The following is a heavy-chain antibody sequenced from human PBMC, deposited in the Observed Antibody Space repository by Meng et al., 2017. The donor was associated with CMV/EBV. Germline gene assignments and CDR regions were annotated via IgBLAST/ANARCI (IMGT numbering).Heavy chain of an antibody. CDR1: GFTFSRFG. V-gene: IGHV3-30*02. Sequence: GGSLRLSCAASGFTFSRFGMYWVRQAPGKGLEWVSYIFFDGNKTYYADSVRGRFTILRDVSGTTLYLQMNSLRAEDAAVYYCAKDYYYYAMDVWGLGSTVTVSS. CDR2: IFFDGNKT. J-gene: IGHJ6*02. CDR3: AKDYYYYAMDV.